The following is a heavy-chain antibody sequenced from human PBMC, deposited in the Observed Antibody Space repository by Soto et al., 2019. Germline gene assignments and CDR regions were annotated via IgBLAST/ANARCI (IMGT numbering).Heavy chain of an antibody. V-gene: IGHV4-30-4*01. CDR2: IYYSGST. CDR1: GGSISSGDYY. Sequence: SETLSLTCTVSGGSISSGDYYWSWIRQPPGKGLEWIGYIYYSGSTYYNPSLKSRVTISVDTSKNQFSLKLSSVTAADTAVYYCARVDASGGATLDYWGQGTLVTVS. D-gene: IGHD1-26*01. J-gene: IGHJ4*02. CDR3: ARVDASGGATLDY.